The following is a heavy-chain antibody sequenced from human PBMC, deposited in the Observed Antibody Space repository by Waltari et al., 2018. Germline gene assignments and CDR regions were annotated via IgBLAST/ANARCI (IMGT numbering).Heavy chain of an antibody. V-gene: IGHV4-61*03. CDR1: GVSVTSGSNY. Sequence: QVRPQQSGPGLVKLSETPSLTCTVSGVSVTSGSNYWTWIRQSAEKEPEYIGDVYYTGTADSNPSLTMRVTVSRDKSTNHVALRLMSVTAADTAVYYCARSHYFDVRGIRYFYIDVWGKGTTVAVSS. J-gene: IGHJ6*03. D-gene: IGHD3-22*01. CDR2: VYYTGTA. CDR3: ARSHYFDVRGIRYFYIDV.